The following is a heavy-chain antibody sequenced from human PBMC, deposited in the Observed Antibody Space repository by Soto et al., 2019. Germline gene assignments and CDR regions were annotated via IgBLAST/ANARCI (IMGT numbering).Heavy chain of an antibody. Sequence: SETLSLTCNVSGGPINSPDYYWTWIRQSPGKGLEWIGYIYYTGRSAYNPSLKSRVTISVDTSKSQFSLKLSSVTAADTAVYYCARRLWFGENLWFDPWGQGTLVTVPQ. V-gene: IGHV4-30-4*01. D-gene: IGHD3-10*01. CDR3: ARRLWFGENLWFDP. CDR1: GGPINSPDYY. J-gene: IGHJ5*02. CDR2: IYYTGRS.